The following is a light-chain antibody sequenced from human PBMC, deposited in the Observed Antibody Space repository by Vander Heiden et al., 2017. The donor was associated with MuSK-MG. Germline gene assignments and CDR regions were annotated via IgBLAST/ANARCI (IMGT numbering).Light chain of an antibody. J-gene: IGKJ4*01. Sequence: DIVVTQSADSRAVSLGERATINCKSSQSVLYSSNNKHYLAWYQQKPGQPPKLLIHWPSTRECGVPGRFSDSGSGTDFTLTISSLQVNDVAVYYCQQDDHPPLTFGGGTKVEIK. CDR3: QQDDHPPLT. CDR2: WPS. CDR1: QSVLYSSNNKHY. V-gene: IGKV4-1*01.